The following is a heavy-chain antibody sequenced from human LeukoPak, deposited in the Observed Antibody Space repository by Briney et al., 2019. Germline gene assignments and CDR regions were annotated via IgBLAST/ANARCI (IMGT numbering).Heavy chain of an antibody. D-gene: IGHD1-26*01. V-gene: IGHV3-33*08. Sequence: GGSLRLSCAASGFTFSGYSMNWVRQAPGKGLEWVAFIWYDGSNKYYADSVMGRFTISRDNSKNTLYLQMNSLRDEDTAVYYCARGEELPHHWGQGTLVTVSS. J-gene: IGHJ5*02. CDR2: IWYDGSNK. CDR3: ARGEELPHH. CDR1: GFTFSGYS.